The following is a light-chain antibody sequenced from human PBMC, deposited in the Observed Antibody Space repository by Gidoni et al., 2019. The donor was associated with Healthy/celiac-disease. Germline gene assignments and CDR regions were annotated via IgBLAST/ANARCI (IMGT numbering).Light chain of an antibody. V-gene: IGKV3-20*01. J-gene: IGKJ1*01. CDR2: GAS. CDR1: QAVSNSY. Sequence: ESVLTQSPGTLSLSPGERATLSCRASQAVSNSYLAWYVQKPGQAPRLLIYGASNRATGTPDRFSGSVSGTDFTLTISRLEPEDFATYYCQQYGSSSGAFGQGTKVEIK. CDR3: QQYGSSSGA.